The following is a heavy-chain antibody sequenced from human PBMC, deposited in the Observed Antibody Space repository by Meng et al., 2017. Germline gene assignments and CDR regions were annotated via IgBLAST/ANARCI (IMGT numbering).Heavy chain of an antibody. CDR2: IKQDGSEK. D-gene: IGHD1-26*01. CDR3: ASLAGWVGATFLDY. Sequence: GGSLRLSCAASGFTFSSYWMSWVRQAPGKGLEWVANIKQDGSEKYYVDSVKGRFTITRDNAKNSLYLQMNSLRAEDTAVYYCASLAGWVGATFLDYWGQGTLVTVSS. CDR1: GFTFSSYW. V-gene: IGHV3-7*01. J-gene: IGHJ4*02.